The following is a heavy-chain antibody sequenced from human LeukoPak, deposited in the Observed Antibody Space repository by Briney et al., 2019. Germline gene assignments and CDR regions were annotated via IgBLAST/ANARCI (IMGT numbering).Heavy chain of an antibody. CDR2: IRPDGSGK. CDR3: ARFSRSAQSY. Sequence: GGSLRLSCTTSGFIFSSYWMSWVRQAPGKGLEWVANIRPDGSGKQYVDSMKGRFTISRDNAQNSVYLHMNSLTAEDTAVYYCARFSRSAQSYWGQGTLVTVSS. V-gene: IGHV3-7*01. J-gene: IGHJ4*02. D-gene: IGHD2-15*01. CDR1: GFIFSSYW.